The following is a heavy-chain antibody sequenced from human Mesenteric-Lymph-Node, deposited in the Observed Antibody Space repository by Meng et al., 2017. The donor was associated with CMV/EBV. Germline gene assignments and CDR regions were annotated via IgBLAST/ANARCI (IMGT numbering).Heavy chain of an antibody. D-gene: IGHD5-12*01. Sequence: GPLRLSCAVHGGPFSGYFWTGIRKTPGKGREWIGEVNHNGGTNSNPSLSSRVTISEDTSKNQFSLRLTSVTAADTAIYFCARGAWVRLPPLPYSYPLDVWAQGTTVTVSS. V-gene: IGHV4-34*01. CDR1: GGPFSGYF. CDR3: ARGAWVRLPPLPYSYPLDV. J-gene: IGHJ6*02. CDR2: VNHNGGT.